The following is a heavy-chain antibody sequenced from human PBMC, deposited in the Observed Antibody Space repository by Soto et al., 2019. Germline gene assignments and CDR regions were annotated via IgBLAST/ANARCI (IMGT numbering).Heavy chain of an antibody. CDR2: INPSGGST. CDR3: ASLLAYCGGDCPRGAFDI. V-gene: IGHV1-46*01. J-gene: IGHJ3*02. CDR1: GYTFTSYY. Sequence: ASVKVSCKASGYTFTSYYMHWVRQAPGQGLEWMGIINPSGGSTSYAQKFQGRVTMTRDTSTSIFYMELSSLRSEDTAVYYCASLLAYCGGDCPRGAFDIWGQGTMVTVSS. D-gene: IGHD2-21*02.